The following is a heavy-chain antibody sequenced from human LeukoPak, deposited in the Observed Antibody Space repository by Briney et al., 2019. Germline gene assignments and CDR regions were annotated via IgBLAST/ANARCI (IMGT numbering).Heavy chain of an antibody. V-gene: IGHV3-48*01. J-gene: IGHJ5*02. Sequence: GGSLRLSCAASGFTFSSYSMNWVRQAPGKGLEWVSYISSSSSTIYYADSVKGRFTISRDNAKNSLYLQMNSLRAEDTAVYYCARDSYYYGSGRFDPWGQGTLVTVSS. CDR1: GFTFSSYS. D-gene: IGHD3-10*01. CDR3: ARDSYYYGSGRFDP. CDR2: ISSSSSTI.